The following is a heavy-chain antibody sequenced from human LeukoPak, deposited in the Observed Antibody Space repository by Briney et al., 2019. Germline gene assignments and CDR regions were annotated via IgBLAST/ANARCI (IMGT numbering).Heavy chain of an antibody. CDR1: GFTFSSYA. V-gene: IGHV3-30*04. J-gene: IGHJ4*02. CDR3: ARDPVLLGNPGYYFDY. Sequence: GGSVRLSCAASGFTFSSYAMHWVRQAPGKGLEWVAVISYDGSNKYYADSVKGRFTISRDNSKNTLYLQMNSLRAEDTAVYYCARDPVLLGNPGYYFDYWGQGTLVTVSS. D-gene: IGHD3-10*01. CDR2: ISYDGSNK.